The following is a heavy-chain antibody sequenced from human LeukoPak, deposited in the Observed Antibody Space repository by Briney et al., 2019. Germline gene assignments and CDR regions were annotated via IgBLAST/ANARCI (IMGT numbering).Heavy chain of an antibody. J-gene: IGHJ5*02. CDR3: ARAYRSSWYANWFDP. CDR1: GGSISSYY. Sequence: PSETLSLTCTVSGGSISSYYWSWIRQPPGKGLEWIGYIYYSGSTNYKPSLKSRVTISVDTSKNQFSLKLSSVTAADTAVYYCARAYRSSWYANWFDPWGQGTLVTVSS. CDR2: IYYSGST. D-gene: IGHD6-13*01. V-gene: IGHV4-59*01.